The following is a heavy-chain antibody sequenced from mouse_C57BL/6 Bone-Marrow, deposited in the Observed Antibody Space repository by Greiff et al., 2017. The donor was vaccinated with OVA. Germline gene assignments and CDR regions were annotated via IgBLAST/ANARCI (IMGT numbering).Heavy chain of an antibody. CDR2: ISYDGSN. J-gene: IGHJ3*01. Sequence: EVKLVESEPGLVKPSQSLSLTCSVTGYSITSGYYWNWIRQFPGNKLEWMGYISYDGSNNYNPSLKNRISITRDTSKNQFFLKLNSVTTEDTATYYCARGYYGSSYNAYWGQGTLVTVSA. D-gene: IGHD1-1*01. V-gene: IGHV3-6*01. CDR3: ARGYYGSSYNAY. CDR1: GYSITSGYY.